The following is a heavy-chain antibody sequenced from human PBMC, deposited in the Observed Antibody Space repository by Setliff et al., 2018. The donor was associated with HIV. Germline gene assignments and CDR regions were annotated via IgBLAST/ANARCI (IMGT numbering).Heavy chain of an antibody. D-gene: IGHD3-22*01. CDR1: GVSVSGMAYY. CDR2: IYYTGNT. V-gene: IGHV4-39*01. CDR3: ARQQGDSRGFYPHFDY. Sequence: SETLSLTCTVSGVSVSGMAYYWAWIRQPPGRGLEWIGNIYYTGNTNYNSSLKSRISMSMVASKKQIFLKLSTVSAADTAVYYCARQQGDSRGFYPHFDYWGQGRLVTVSS. J-gene: IGHJ4*02.